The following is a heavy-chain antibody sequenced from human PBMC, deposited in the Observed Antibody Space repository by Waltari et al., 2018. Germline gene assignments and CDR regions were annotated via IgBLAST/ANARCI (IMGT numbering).Heavy chain of an antibody. D-gene: IGHD4-17*01. CDR2: IYYSGRT. V-gene: IGHV4-39*07. CDR3: ARVDYGDNDFDY. J-gene: IGHJ4*02. Sequence: QLQLQESGPGLVKPSETLSLTCTVSGGSISSSSYYWGWIRQPPGKGLEWIGSIYYSGRTYYNPSLKSRVTISVDTSKNQFSLKLSSVTAADTAVYYCARVDYGDNDFDYWGQGTLVTVSS. CDR1: GGSISSSSYY.